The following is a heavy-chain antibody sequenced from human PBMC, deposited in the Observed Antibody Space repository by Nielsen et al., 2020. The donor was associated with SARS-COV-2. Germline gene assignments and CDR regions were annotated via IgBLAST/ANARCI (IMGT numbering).Heavy chain of an antibody. D-gene: IGHD6-19*01. CDR3: AREAGTVGFDY. J-gene: IGHJ4*02. V-gene: IGHV3-48*03. Sequence: GESLKISCAASGFSFSSYEMNWVRQAPGKGLEWIAYISRSSTTIYYADSVKGRFTISRDNAKDSLYLQMSSLRAEDTAVYYCAREAGTVGFDYWGQGTLVTVSS. CDR2: ISRSSTTI. CDR1: GFSFSSYE.